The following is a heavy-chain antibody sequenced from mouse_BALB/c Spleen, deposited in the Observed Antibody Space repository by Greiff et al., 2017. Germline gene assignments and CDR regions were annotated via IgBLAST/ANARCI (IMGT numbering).Heavy chain of an antibody. J-gene: IGHJ2*01. D-gene: IGHD1-1*01. Sequence: EVKLVESGGGLVQPGGSRKLSCAASGFTFSSFGMHWVRQAPEKGLEWVAYISSGSSTIYYADTVKGRFTISRDNPKNTLFLQMTSLRSEDTAMYYCARSYYYGSSYDYFDYWGQGTTLTVSS. CDR3: ARSYYYGSSYDYFDY. V-gene: IGHV5-17*02. CDR2: ISSGSSTI. CDR1: GFTFSSFG.